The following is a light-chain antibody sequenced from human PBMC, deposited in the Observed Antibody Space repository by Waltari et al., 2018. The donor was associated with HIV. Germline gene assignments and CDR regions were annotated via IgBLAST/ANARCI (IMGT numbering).Light chain of an antibody. V-gene: IGLV3-21*04. Sequence: SSVLTQPPSVSVAPGKTVRITCGGNNIGSKSVHWYQQKPGQAPVLVIYYDSDRPSGIPERFSGSNSGNTATLTISRVEAGDEVDYYCQVWDSSSDTYVFGTGTKVTVL. J-gene: IGLJ1*01. CDR3: QVWDSSSDTYV. CDR2: YDS. CDR1: NIGSKS.